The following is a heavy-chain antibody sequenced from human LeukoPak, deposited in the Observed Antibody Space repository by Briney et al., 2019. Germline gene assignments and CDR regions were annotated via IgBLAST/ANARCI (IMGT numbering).Heavy chain of an antibody. J-gene: IGHJ6*02. CDR1: GFTFSDHY. CDR2: TRNKANSYTT. Sequence: GSLRLSCAASGFTFSDHYMDWVRQAPGKGLEWVGRTRNKANSYTTEYAASVKGRFTISRDDSKNSLYLQVNSLKTEDTAVYYCARGNGYFDSLNYYYYGMDVWGQGTTVTVSS. CDR3: ARGNGYFDSLNYYYYGMDV. D-gene: IGHD3-9*01. V-gene: IGHV3-72*01.